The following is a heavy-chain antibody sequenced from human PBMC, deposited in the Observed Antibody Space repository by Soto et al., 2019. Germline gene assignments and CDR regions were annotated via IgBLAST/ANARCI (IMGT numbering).Heavy chain of an antibody. CDR1: GGSFSGYY. CDR3: ARGGLLLYYFDY. J-gene: IGHJ4*02. V-gene: IGHV4-34*01. CDR2: INHSGST. Sequence: SETLSLTCAVYGGSFSGYYWSWIRQPPGKGLEWIGEINHSGSTNYNPSLKSRVTISVDTSKNQFSLKLSSVTAADTAVYYCARGGLLLYYFDYWGQGTLVTVSS. D-gene: IGHD2-2*01.